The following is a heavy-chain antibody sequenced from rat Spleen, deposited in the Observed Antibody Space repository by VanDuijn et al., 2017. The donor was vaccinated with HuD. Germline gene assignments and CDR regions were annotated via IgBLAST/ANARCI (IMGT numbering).Heavy chain of an antibody. CDR1: GFTFSNYY. CDR2: ISPSGGST. V-gene: IGHV5-25*01. J-gene: IGHJ4*01. Sequence: EVQLVESGGGLVQPGRSLKLSCAASGFTFSNYYMAWVRQAPTKGLEWVASISPSGGSTYYGDSVKGRFTISRDNAKSILYLQMNSLRSEDTATYYCARPCSRRYVMDAWGQGASVTVSS. CDR3: ARPCSRRYVMDA. D-gene: IGHD1-2*01.